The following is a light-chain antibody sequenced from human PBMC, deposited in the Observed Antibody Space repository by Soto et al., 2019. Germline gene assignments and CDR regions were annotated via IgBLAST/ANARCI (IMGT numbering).Light chain of an antibody. V-gene: IGLV1-44*01. J-gene: IGLJ2*01. Sequence: QSVLTQPPSASGTPGQRVTISCSGSSSNIERNTVNWYQQVPGKAPNVLIYSNDQRSSGVPDRFSGSKSGTSGSLAISGLQSEDEAYYYCAAWDNSLSAVVFGGGTKLTVL. CDR3: AAWDNSLSAVV. CDR2: SND. CDR1: SSNIERNT.